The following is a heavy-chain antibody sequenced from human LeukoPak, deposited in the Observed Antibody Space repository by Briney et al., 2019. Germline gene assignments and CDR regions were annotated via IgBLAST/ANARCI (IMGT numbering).Heavy chain of an antibody. CDR1: GGSISSYY. D-gene: IGHD6-6*01. CDR2: IYYSGST. J-gene: IGHJ4*02. V-gene: IGHV4-59*06. Sequence: PSETLSLTCTVSGGSISSYYWSWIRQPPGKGLEWIGYIYYSGSTYYNPSLKSRVTISVDTSKNQFSLKLSSVTAADTAVYYCARSSSSLVDWGYYFDYWGQGTLVTVSS. CDR3: ARSSSSLVDWGYYFDY.